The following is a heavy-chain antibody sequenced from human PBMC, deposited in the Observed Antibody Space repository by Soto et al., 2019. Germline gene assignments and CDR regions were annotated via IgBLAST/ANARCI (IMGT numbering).Heavy chain of an antibody. Sequence: AAVKGSCKASGYTFTSYDINWVRQATGQGLEWMGWMNPNSGNTGYAQKFQGRVTMTRNTSISTAYMELSSLRSEDTAVYYCARVWRIDDSSLGYWGQGTLVTVSS. CDR3: ARVWRIDDSSLGY. CDR2: MNPNSGNT. V-gene: IGHV1-8*01. D-gene: IGHD3-22*01. J-gene: IGHJ4*02. CDR1: GYTFTSYD.